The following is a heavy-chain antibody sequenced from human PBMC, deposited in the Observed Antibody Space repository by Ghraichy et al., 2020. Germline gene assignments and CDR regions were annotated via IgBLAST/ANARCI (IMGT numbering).Heavy chain of an antibody. CDR3: ARTDRGGGAAAGPYYYYYMDV. Sequence: GSLRLSCTVSGGSISSYYWSWIRQPPGKGLEWIGYIYYSGSTNYNPSLKSRVTISVDTSKNQFSLKLSSVTAADTAVYYCARTDRGGGAAAGPYYYYYMDVWGKGTTVTVSS. V-gene: IGHV4-59*08. CDR1: GGSISSYY. CDR2: IYYSGST. J-gene: IGHJ6*03. D-gene: IGHD6-13*01.